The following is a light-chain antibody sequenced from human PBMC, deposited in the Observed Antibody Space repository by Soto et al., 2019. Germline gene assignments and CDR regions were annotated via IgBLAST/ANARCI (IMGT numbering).Light chain of an antibody. CDR3: QSYDSSLSGSRV. V-gene: IGLV1-40*01. CDR2: NNN. CDR1: SSNIGAGYD. J-gene: IGLJ3*02. Sequence: QSVLTQPPSVSGAPGQRVTISCTGSSSNIGAGYDVHWYQQLPGTAPKVLIYNNNNRPSGVPDRFSGSKSGTSASLAITGLQAEDEADYYCQSYDSSLSGSRVFGGGTQLTVL.